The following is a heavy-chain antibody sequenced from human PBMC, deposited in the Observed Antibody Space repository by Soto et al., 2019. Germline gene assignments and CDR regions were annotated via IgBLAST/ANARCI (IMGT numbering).Heavy chain of an antibody. D-gene: IGHD1-26*01. V-gene: IGHV4-4*02. CDR3: AHRPIVGAAI. Sequence: QVQLQESGPGLVKPSGTLSLTCAVFGGSISNSNWWTWVRQPPGKGLDWIGEIFHSGSTNYNSSLRGRVTLSVGKANNQSSLKLSSVTAADTAVYYCAHRPIVGAAIWGPGTLVTVSS. CDR2: IFHSGST. CDR1: GGSISNSNW. J-gene: IGHJ4*02.